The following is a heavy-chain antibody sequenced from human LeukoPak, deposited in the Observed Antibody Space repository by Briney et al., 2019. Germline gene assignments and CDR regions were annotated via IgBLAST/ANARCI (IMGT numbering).Heavy chain of an antibody. CDR2: IYYSGST. J-gene: IGHJ4*02. D-gene: IGHD3-22*01. CDR1: GGSISSYY. V-gene: IGHV4-59*01. CDR3: ARVDSSGYYLAFDY. Sequence: SETLSLTCTVSGGSISSYYWSWIRQPPGKGLEWIGYIYYSGSTNYNSSLKSRVTISVDTSKNQFSLELSSVTAADTAVYYCARVDSSGYYLAFDYWGQGTLVTVSS.